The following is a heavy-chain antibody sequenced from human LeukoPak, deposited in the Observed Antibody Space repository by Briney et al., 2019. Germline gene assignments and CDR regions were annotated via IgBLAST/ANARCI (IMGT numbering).Heavy chain of an antibody. CDR3: ARRLIVGAGYFDY. J-gene: IGHJ4*02. V-gene: IGHV3-53*01. CDR2: IYSGGST. Sequence: GGSLRLSCAASGFTVSSNYMSWVRQAPGKGLEWVSVIYSGGSTYYADSVKGRFTISRDNSKNTLYLQMNSLRAEDTAVYYCARRLIVGAGYFDYWGQGTLVTVSS. CDR1: GFTVSSNY. D-gene: IGHD1-26*01.